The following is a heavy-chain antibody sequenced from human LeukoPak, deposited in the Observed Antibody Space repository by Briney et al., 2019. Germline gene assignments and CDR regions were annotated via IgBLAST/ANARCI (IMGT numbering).Heavy chain of an antibody. J-gene: IGHJ4*02. Sequence: GGSLRLSCAASGFTFSSYAMSWVRQAPGKGLEWVSGISGSGYSTYYADSVKGRFTISRDNSKNTLYLQMNTLRAEDTAVYYCADPGGGYYWGQGTLVTVSS. CDR2: ISGSGYST. CDR1: GFTFSSYA. CDR3: ADPGGGYY. D-gene: IGHD3-10*01. V-gene: IGHV3-23*01.